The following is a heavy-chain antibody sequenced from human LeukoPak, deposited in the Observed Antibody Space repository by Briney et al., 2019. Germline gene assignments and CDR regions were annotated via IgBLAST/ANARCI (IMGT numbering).Heavy chain of an antibody. CDR1: GFTFSSYS. Sequence: GGSLRLSCAASGFTFSSYSMNWVRQAPGKGLGCVSSIIISSSYIYYADSVKGRFTISRDNAKNSLYLQMNSLRAEETALYYCARDWNYYDSSGGDYWGQGTLVTVSS. CDR3: ARDWNYYDSSGGDY. CDR2: IIISSSYI. V-gene: IGHV3-21*04. D-gene: IGHD3-22*01. J-gene: IGHJ4*02.